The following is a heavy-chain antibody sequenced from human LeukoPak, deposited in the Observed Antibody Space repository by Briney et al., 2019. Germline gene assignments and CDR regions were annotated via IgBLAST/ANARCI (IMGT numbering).Heavy chain of an antibody. CDR1: GFTFSSYA. V-gene: IGHV3-23*01. CDR2: VVRSGYST. D-gene: IGHD5-24*01. Sequence: GGSLRLSCVASGFTFSSYAMSWVRQAPGQGLEWVSGVVRSGYSTYYADSVKGRVTISRDNSKNTLNLQMNSLRAEDTAVYYCAKDQPLGDGYNSGLGYWGQGTLVTVSS. CDR3: AKDQPLGDGYNSGLGY. J-gene: IGHJ4*02.